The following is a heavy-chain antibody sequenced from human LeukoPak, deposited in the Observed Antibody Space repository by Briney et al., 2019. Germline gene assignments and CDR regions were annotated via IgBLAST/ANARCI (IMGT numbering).Heavy chain of an antibody. V-gene: IGHV1-46*01. Sequence: ASVKVSCKASGYTFTSYYMYWVRQAPGQGLEWMGLINPGGGSTNYAQKFQGRVTVTRDMSTSTVYIELSSLRSDDTAVYYCARGVHVRKYDSNHNCFDPWGQGTLVTVSS. J-gene: IGHJ5*02. CDR1: GYTFTSYY. CDR3: ARGVHVRKYDSNHNCFDP. D-gene: IGHD3-22*01. CDR2: INPGGGST.